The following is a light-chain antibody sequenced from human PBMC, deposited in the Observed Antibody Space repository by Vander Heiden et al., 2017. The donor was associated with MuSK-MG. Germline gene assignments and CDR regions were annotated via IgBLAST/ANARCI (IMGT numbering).Light chain of an antibody. CDR1: QSVSSSY. CDR3: QQDGSSPT. V-gene: IGKV3-20*01. CDR2: GAS. J-gene: IGKJ1*01. Sequence: EIVLTQSPGTLSLSPGERATLSCRASQSVSSSYLAWYQQKPGQAPRLLIYGASSRATGIPDRFCGSGSGTDFTLTISRLEPEDFAVYYCQQDGSSPTFGQGTKVEIK.